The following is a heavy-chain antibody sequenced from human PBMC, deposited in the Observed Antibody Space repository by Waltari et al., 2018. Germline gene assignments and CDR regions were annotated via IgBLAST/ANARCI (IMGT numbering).Heavy chain of an antibody. Sequence: QLQLQESGPGLVKPSETLSLTCTVAGGSISSSSYYWGWIRQPPGKGLEWIGSIYYSGSTYYNPSLKSRVTISVDTSKNQFSLKLSSVTAADTAVYYCARDLGGTTRWFDPWGQGTLVTVSS. CDR3: ARDLGGTTRWFDP. CDR2: IYYSGST. CDR1: GGSISSSSYY. D-gene: IGHD1-7*01. J-gene: IGHJ5*02. V-gene: IGHV4-39*07.